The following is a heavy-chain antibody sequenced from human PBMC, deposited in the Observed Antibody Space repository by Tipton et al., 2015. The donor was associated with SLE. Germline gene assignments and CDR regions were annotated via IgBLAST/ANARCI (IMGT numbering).Heavy chain of an antibody. CDR3: ARGPPASIAVAGTGHFDY. J-gene: IGHJ4*02. CDR2: IYYTGST. D-gene: IGHD6-19*01. Sequence: TLSLTCTVSGGSISSSSYFWGWIRQPPGKGLEWIGSIYYTGSTYYNPSLKSRVTISLDTSKNQFSLKLSSVTAADTAVYYCARGPPASIAVAGTGHFDYWGQGTLVTVSS. V-gene: IGHV4-39*07. CDR1: GGSISSSSYF.